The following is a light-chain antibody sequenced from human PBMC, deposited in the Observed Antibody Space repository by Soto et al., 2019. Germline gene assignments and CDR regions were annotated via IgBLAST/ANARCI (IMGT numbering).Light chain of an antibody. CDR2: NNN. Sequence: QPVLTQPPSASGTPGQRVTISCSGSSSNIGSNTVNWYHQLPGTAPKLLIYNNNQRPSGVPDRFSGSKSGTSASLAISGLQSEDEADYYCAAWDDSLNGVVFGGGTKVTVL. V-gene: IGLV1-44*01. CDR1: SSNIGSNT. J-gene: IGLJ2*01. CDR3: AAWDDSLNGVV.